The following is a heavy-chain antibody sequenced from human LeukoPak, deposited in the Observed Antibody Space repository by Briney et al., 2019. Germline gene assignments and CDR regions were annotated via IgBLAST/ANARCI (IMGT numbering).Heavy chain of an antibody. Sequence: GGSLRLSCVASGFTFVHFSMHWVRQAPGKGLEWVAFVSGEQADKYYADSVKGRFTISRDNSRNTLFLEMNSLRPDDTAVYYCARDQPGTYTMSSTWGQGTLVTVSS. CDR2: VSGEQADK. V-gene: IGHV3-30*04. J-gene: IGHJ5*02. CDR3: ARDQPGTYTMSST. CDR1: GFTFVHFS. D-gene: IGHD7-27*01.